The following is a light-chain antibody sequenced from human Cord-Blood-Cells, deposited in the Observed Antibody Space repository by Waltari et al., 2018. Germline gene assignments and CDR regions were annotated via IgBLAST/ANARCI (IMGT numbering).Light chain of an antibody. CDR3: QSYDSSLSGWV. CDR1: SSNSGAGYD. CDR2: GDR. Sequence: SVLTQPPSVSGAPGQRATISCTGTSSNSGAGYDVHWYQQLPGTTPKPRIHGDRKRPSGFPDRFSGSRSGTSGSLALTGLQAEDEADYYCQSYDSSLSGWVFGGGTKLTVL. V-gene: IGLV1-40*01. J-gene: IGLJ3*02.